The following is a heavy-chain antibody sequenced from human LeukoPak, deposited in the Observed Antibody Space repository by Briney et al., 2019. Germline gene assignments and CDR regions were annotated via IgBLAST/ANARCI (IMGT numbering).Heavy chain of an antibody. CDR2: IYYSGST. J-gene: IGHJ4*02. Sequence: SETLSLTCTVSGGSISSYYWSWIRQPPGKGLEWIGYIYYSGSTNYSPSLKSRVTISVDTSKNQFSLKPSSVTAADTAVYYCARLSSSSYFDYWGQGTLVTVSS. V-gene: IGHV4-59*01. CDR1: GGSISSYY. CDR3: ARLSSSSYFDY. D-gene: IGHD6-6*01.